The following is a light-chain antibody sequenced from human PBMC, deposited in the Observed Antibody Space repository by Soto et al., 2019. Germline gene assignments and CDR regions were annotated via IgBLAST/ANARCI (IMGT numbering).Light chain of an antibody. CDR2: GAS. CDR1: QSVSSN. CDR3: QQYNNGPPLT. Sequence: EIVMTHSPATLSVSPGERATLSCRASQSVSSNLAWYQQKPGQAPRLLIYGASTRATGIPARFSGSGSGTEFTLTISSLQSEDFAVYYCQQYNNGPPLTFGGGTKVDIK. V-gene: IGKV3-15*01. J-gene: IGKJ4*01.